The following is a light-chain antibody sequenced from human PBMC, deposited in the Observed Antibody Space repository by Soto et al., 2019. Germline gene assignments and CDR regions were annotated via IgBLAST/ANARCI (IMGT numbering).Light chain of an antibody. CDR1: QSLGNNY. J-gene: IGKJ1*01. CDR3: QYYGDSPT. CDR2: GAT. V-gene: IGKV3-20*01. Sequence: ELTQSPGSLSLSPGQTATLSCRASQSLGNNYLAWVQQRPGQAPRLLIYGATHWASGISERFGGSGSGSEFTLTISGLEPEDSAVYYCQYYGDSPTFGQGTKEEI.